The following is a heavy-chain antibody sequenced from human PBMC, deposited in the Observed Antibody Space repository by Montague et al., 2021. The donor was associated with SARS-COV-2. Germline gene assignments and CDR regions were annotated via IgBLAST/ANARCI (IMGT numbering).Heavy chain of an antibody. J-gene: IGHJ6*02. CDR2: IYYSGNT. D-gene: IGHD2-2*01. CDR3: ASALGYCSSTSCYSVYGMDV. Sequence: SETLSLTCTVSGGSISSSSYYWGWIRQPPGKGLEWIGSIYYSGNTYYNPSLKSRVTISVDTSENQISLKLSSVTAADTAVYYCASALGYCSSTSCYSVYGMDVWGQGTTVTVSS. CDR1: GGSISSSSYY. V-gene: IGHV4-39*01.